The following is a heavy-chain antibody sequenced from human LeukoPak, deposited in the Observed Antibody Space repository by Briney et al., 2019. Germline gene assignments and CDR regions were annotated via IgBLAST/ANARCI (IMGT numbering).Heavy chain of an antibody. CDR1: GGSFSGYY. CDR3: ARSGYSISWYY. V-gene: IGHV4-34*01. J-gene: IGHJ4*02. D-gene: IGHD6-13*01. Sequence: PSETLSLTCAVYGGSFSGYYWTWIRQPPGKGLEWIGEVNHSGTTNYKPSLKSRVTISVDKSKNHFSLKLTSVTAADTAVYYCARSGYSISWYYWGQGTLVTVSS. CDR2: VNHSGTT.